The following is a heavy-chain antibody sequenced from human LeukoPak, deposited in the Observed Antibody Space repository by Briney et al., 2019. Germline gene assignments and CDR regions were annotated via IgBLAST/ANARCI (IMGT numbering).Heavy chain of an antibody. J-gene: IGHJ4*02. CDR1: GFSLVNYD. D-gene: IGHD1-1*01. CDR3: AKEDTTTTVYFDY. V-gene: IGHV3-23*01. Sequence: PGGSLRLSCAASGFSLVNYDMSWVRQAPGKGLEWVSAITKVDTTYYADSVRGRFTISRDHARNALYLQMSSLSADDTAVYYCAKEDTTTTVYFDYWGQGSLVTVS. CDR2: ITKVDTT.